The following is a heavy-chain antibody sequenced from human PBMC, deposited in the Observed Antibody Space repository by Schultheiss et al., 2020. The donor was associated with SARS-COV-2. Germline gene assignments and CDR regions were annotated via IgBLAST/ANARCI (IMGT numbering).Heavy chain of an antibody. CDR2: INTNRGGT. J-gene: IGHJ3*02. CDR3: ARESGVENNDAFDI. D-gene: IGHD3-3*01. CDR1: GYTFTGFY. Sequence: ASVKVSCKASGYTFTGFYIHWVRQAPGQGLEWMGRINTNRGGTNYAQNFQGRVTMTSDTSISTAYMELSRLRSDDTAVYYCARESGVENNDAFDIWGQGTMVTVSS. V-gene: IGHV1-2*06.